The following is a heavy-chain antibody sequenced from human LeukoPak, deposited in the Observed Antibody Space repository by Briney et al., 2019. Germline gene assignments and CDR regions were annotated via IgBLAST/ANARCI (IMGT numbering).Heavy chain of an antibody. J-gene: IGHJ4*02. Sequence: PGGSLRLSCAASGFAVSSNYMSWVRQAPGKGLEGVSLIYYGGTTYYADSVRGRFTISRDDSKNTLYLQMHSLRVEDTAVYYCARGSRSAFDYWGQGTLVTVSS. D-gene: IGHD6-13*01. CDR2: IYYGGTT. CDR1: GFAVSSNY. CDR3: ARGSRSAFDY. V-gene: IGHV3-53*01.